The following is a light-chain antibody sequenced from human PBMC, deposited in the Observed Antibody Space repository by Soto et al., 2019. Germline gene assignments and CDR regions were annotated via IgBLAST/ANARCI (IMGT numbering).Light chain of an antibody. CDR1: QSVGIN. J-gene: IGKJ4*01. CDR2: GAS. Sequence: EVVMTQSTSILSVSAGERATLSWGASQSVGINVAWYQQKPGQAPRLLIYGASTRATGSPDRFSASGYATEFNLTISGLQSEDFAVYYCQQYNKWPLTFGGGTKVDIK. V-gene: IGKV3-15*01. CDR3: QQYNKWPLT.